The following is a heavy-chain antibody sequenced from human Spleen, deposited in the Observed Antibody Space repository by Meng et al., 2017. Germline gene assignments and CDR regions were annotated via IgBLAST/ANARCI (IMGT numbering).Heavy chain of an antibody. CDR2: IGHSGIT. Sequence: QVQLQQWGAGLLKPSETLSLTCAVYGGSFSGYYWSWIRQPPGKGLEWIGSIGHSGITYYTPSLKSRVTVSIDTSKSQFSLKLTSVTAADTAVYHCLRGSGGSVWGQGTLVTVSS. CDR3: LRGSGGSV. CDR1: GGSFSGYY. J-gene: IGHJ1*01. D-gene: IGHD3-10*01. V-gene: IGHV4-34*01.